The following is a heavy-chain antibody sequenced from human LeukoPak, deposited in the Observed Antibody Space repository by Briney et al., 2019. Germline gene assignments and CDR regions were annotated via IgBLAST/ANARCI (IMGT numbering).Heavy chain of an antibody. J-gene: IGHJ5*02. Sequence: GASVTVSCLASGYILPRYCISWVRPAAGQGLEWMGWISAYNGNTNYAQKLQGRVTMTTDTSTSTAYMELRSLRSDDTVVYCCARDSNSWFDPWGQGTLVTVSS. CDR2: ISAYNGNT. CDR1: GYILPRYC. V-gene: IGHV1-18*01. CDR3: ARDSNSWFDP.